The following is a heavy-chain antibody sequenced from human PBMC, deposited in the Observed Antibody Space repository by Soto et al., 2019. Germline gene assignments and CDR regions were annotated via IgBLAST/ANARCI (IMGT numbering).Heavy chain of an antibody. J-gene: IGHJ6*02. CDR1: GYTFTSYG. Sequence: SSVKVSCKASGYTFTSYGISCVRQSPGQGLEWMGWISAYNGNTNYAQKLQGRVTMTTDTSTSTAYMELRSLRSDDTAVYYCGRSPELLGYYYGMDVWGQGTTVTVSS. V-gene: IGHV1-18*01. D-gene: IGHD1-26*01. CDR3: GRSPELLGYYYGMDV. CDR2: ISAYNGNT.